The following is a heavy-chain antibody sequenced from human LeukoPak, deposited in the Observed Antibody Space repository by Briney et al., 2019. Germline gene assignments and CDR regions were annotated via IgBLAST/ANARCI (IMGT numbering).Heavy chain of an antibody. D-gene: IGHD2-2*01. CDR1: GGSFSGYY. Sequence: SETLSLTCAVYGGSFSGYYWSWIRQPPGKGLEWIGEINHSGSTNYNPSLKSRVTISLDTSKNQFSLKLSSVTAADTAVYYCASGRTDIVIVPATLRNYYFDYWGQGTLVTVSS. CDR2: INHSGST. V-gene: IGHV4-34*01. J-gene: IGHJ4*02. CDR3: ASGRTDIVIVPATLRNYYFDY.